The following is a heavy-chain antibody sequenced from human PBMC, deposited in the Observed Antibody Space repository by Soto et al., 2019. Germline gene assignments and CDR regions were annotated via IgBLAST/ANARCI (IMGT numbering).Heavy chain of an antibody. CDR1: GFTFSNYA. CDR3: AKDKGVFNWATSYFDY. J-gene: IGHJ4*02. V-gene: IGHV3-30*18. CDR2: TSYDGNNE. Sequence: QVQLVGSGGGVVQPGRSLRLSCAASGFTFSNYAMHWVRQAPGKGLEWVALTSYDGNNEYYTDSVKGRFTISRDNSKNTLFLQMNSPRPEDTAVYYCAKDKGVFNWATSYFDYWGQGALVTVSS. D-gene: IGHD1-1*01.